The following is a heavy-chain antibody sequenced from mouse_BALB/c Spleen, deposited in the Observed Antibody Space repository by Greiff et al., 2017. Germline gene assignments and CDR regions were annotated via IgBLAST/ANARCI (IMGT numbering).Heavy chain of an antibody. D-gene: IGHD2-1*01. V-gene: IGHV1-4*01. CDR1: GYTFTSYT. CDR2: INPSSGYT. J-gene: IGHJ3*01. Sequence: VKLMESGAELARPGASVKMSCKASGYTFTSYTMHWVKQRPGQGLEWIGYINPSSGYTNYNQKFKDKATLTADKSSSTAYMQLSSLTSEDSAVYYCARQDGNKAWFAYWGQGTLVTVSA. CDR3: ARQDGNKAWFAY.